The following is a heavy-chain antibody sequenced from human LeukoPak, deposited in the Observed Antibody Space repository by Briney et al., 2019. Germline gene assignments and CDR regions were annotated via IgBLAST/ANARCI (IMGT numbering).Heavy chain of an antibody. CDR1: GFTFSSYG. CDR3: AKRGGDSSGWNYFDY. Sequence: PGGSLRLSCAASGFTFSSYGMHWVRQAPGKGLEWVAFIRYDGSNKYYADSVKGRFTISRDNSKNTLYLQMNSLRAEDTAVYYCAKRGGDSSGWNYFDYWGQGPLVTVSS. V-gene: IGHV3-30*02. J-gene: IGHJ4*02. CDR2: IRYDGSNK. D-gene: IGHD6-19*01.